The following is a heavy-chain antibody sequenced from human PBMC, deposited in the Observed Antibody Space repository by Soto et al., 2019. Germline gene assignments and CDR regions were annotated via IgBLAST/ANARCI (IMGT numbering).Heavy chain of an antibody. D-gene: IGHD5-12*01. CDR2: IIPIFGTA. CDR3: ASLLRGYSGTGDY. CDR1: GGTFSSYA. Sequence: QVQLVQSGAEVKKPGSSVKVSCKASGGTFSSYAISWVRQAPGQGLEWMGGIIPIFGTAKYAQKFQGRVTITADESTSTAYMELSSPRSEDTAVYYCASLLRGYSGTGDYWGQGTLVTVSS. J-gene: IGHJ4*02. V-gene: IGHV1-69*12.